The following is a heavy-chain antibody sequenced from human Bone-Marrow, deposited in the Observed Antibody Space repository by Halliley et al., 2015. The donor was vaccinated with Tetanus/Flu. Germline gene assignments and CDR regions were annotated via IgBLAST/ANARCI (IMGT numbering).Heavy chain of an antibody. J-gene: IGHJ3*02. CDR3: ARRPRYCSGGSCRKAAFDI. D-gene: IGHD2-15*01. V-gene: IGHV4-59*08. CDR1: GGSISSDY. CDR2: ISYSGST. Sequence: TLSLTCSVSGGSISSDYWSWIRQPPGRGLEWIGYISYSGSTNYNPSLKSRITISVGTSKNQFSLKLSSVTAADTAVYYCARRPRYCSGGSCRKAAFDIWGQGTMVTVSS.